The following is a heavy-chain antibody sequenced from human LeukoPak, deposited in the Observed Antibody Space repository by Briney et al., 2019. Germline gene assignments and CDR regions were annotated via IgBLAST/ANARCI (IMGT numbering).Heavy chain of an antibody. Sequence: GGSLRLSCAASGFTFSSYAMSWVRQAPGEGLEWVGRILSKTDGGTTDYAAPVKGRFTISRDDSKNMLYLQMNSLKTEDTAVYYCTTDEGVDDYFDYWGQGTLVTVSS. D-gene: IGHD3-10*01. CDR1: GFTFSSYA. CDR2: ILSKTDGGTT. J-gene: IGHJ4*02. V-gene: IGHV3-15*01. CDR3: TTDEGVDDYFDY.